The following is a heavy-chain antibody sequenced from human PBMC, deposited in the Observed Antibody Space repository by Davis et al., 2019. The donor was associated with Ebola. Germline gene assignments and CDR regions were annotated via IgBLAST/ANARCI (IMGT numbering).Heavy chain of an antibody. CDR1: GDSISSGTFY. V-gene: IGHV4-39*01. Sequence: SETLSLTCSMSGDSISSGTFYWGWIRQPPGKGLEWLGSILFGVSPRYNPSPQIRVTISVDTSKNQFALRLGAVSAADTGLYFCARHSRVAGRPGDYWGQGALVTVSS. CDR2: ILFGVSP. J-gene: IGHJ4*02. CDR3: ARHSRVAGRPGDY. D-gene: IGHD6-6*01.